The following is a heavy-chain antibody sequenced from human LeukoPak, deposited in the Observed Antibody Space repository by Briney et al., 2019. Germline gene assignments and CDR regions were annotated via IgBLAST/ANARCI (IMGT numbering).Heavy chain of an antibody. CDR2: IYSGGST. CDR3: ARDLHYYDSSGYYY. Sequence: GGSLRLSCAASGFTVSSNYMSWVRQAPGKGLEWVSVIYSGGSTYYADSVKGRFTISRDNSKNTLYLQMNSLRAEDKAVYYCARDLHYYDSSGYYYWGQGTLVTVSS. V-gene: IGHV3-66*02. CDR1: GFTVSSNY. D-gene: IGHD3-22*01. J-gene: IGHJ4*02.